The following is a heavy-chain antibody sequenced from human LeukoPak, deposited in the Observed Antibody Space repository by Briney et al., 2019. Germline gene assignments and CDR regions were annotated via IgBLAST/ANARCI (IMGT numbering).Heavy chain of an antibody. CDR3: ARGGYMTTVTTGYFDY. Sequence: GGSLRLSCAASGFTFSSYSMNWVRQAPGKGLEWVSSISSSSSYIYYADSVKGRFTISRDNAKKSLYLQMNSLRAEDTAVYYCARGGYMTTVTTGYFDYWGQGTQVTVSS. J-gene: IGHJ4*02. V-gene: IGHV3-21*01. CDR1: GFTFSSYS. CDR2: ISSSSSYI. D-gene: IGHD4-17*01.